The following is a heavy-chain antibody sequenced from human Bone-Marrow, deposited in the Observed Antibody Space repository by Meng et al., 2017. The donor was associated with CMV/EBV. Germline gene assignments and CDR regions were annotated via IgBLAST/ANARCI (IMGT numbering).Heavy chain of an antibody. J-gene: IGHJ5*02. D-gene: IGHD2-2*02. Sequence: SVKVSCKASGGTFSSYTIGWVRQAPGQGLEWMGRIIPILGIANYAQKFQGRVTITADKSTSTAYMELSSLRSEDTAVYYCASFCSSTSCYTRWFDPWGQGTLVTVSS. CDR2: IIPILGIA. CDR1: GGTFSSYT. CDR3: ASFCSSTSCYTRWFDP. V-gene: IGHV1-69*02.